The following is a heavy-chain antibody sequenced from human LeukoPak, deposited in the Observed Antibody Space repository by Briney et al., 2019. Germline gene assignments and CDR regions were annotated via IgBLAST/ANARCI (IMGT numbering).Heavy chain of an antibody. CDR2: INHSGST. J-gene: IGHJ4*02. D-gene: IGHD5-18*01. CDR3: ARSVDTAEAQIAFDY. CDR1: GGSFSGYY. V-gene: IGHV4-34*01. Sequence: SETLSLTCAVYGGSFSGYYWSWIRQPPGKGLEWIGEINHSGSTNYDPSLKSRVTISVDTSKNQFSLKLSSVTAADTAVYYCARSVDTAEAQIAFDYWGQGTLVTVSS.